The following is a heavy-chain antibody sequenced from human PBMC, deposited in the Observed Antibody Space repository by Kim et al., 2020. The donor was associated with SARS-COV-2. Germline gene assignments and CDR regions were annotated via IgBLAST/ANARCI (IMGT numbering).Heavy chain of an antibody. Sequence: GGSLRLSCAASGFTFDDYAMHWVRQAPGKGLEWVSGISWNSGSIGYADSVKGRFTISRDNAKNSLYLQMNSLRAEDTALYYCAKDSGSYYVRSGAFDIWGQGTMVTVSS. V-gene: IGHV3-9*01. D-gene: IGHD1-26*01. CDR2: ISWNSGSI. CDR3: AKDSGSYYVRSGAFDI. CDR1: GFTFDDYA. J-gene: IGHJ3*02.